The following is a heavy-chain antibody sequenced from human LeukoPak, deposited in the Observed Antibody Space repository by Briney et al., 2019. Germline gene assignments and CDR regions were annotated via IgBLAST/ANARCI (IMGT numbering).Heavy chain of an antibody. J-gene: IGHJ4*02. D-gene: IGHD5-12*01. Sequence: ASVKVSCKASGYTFTNYDINWVRQATGQGLEWMGWMNPNSGDTNYAQKFQGRVTMTRDTSINTAYMELSSLRSEDTAVYYCARGVAANYWGQGTLVTVSS. CDR3: ARGVAANY. CDR1: GYTFTNYD. CDR2: MNPNSGDT. V-gene: IGHV1-8*01.